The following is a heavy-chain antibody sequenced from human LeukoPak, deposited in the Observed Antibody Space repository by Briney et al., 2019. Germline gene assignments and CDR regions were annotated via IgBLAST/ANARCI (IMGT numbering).Heavy chain of an antibody. CDR1: GGSINYYY. J-gene: IGHJ5*02. CDR3: ARLNGDFGVRWFGP. D-gene: IGHD2-21*02. Sequence: SETLSLTCTVSGGSINYYYWNWIRRPPGKGLEWIGYMHYSGSTNYNPSLKSRVTISGDTSKNQFSLKLSSVTAADTAVYYCARLNGDFGVRWFGPWGQGTLVTVSS. CDR2: MHYSGST. V-gene: IGHV4-59*08.